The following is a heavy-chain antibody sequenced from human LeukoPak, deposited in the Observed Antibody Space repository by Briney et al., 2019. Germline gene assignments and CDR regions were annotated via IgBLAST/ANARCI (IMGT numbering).Heavy chain of an antibody. Sequence: PGGSLRLSCAASGFTFSIYAMSWVRQAPGKGLEWVSSISGSGGRTYYTDPVKGRFTISRDNSKNTLYLQMNSLRAEDTAVYYCAKDRPNYYESNGDYYRRNGVYWGQGTLVTVSS. J-gene: IGHJ4*02. D-gene: IGHD3-22*01. V-gene: IGHV3-23*01. CDR2: ISGSGGRT. CDR1: GFTFSIYA. CDR3: AKDRPNYYESNGDYYRRNGVY.